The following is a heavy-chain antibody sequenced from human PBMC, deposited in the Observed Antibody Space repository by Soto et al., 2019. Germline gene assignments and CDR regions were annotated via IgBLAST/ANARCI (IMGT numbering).Heavy chain of an antibody. D-gene: IGHD3-22*01. Sequence: SETLSLTCTVSGGSISSGGYYWSWIRQHPGKGLEWIGYIYYSGSTYYNPSLKSRVTISVDTSKNQFSLKLSSVTAADTAVYYCAREITSAVVVPSSDWFDPWGQGTLVTVSS. J-gene: IGHJ5*02. V-gene: IGHV4-31*03. CDR1: GGSISSGGYY. CDR3: AREITSAVVVPSSDWFDP. CDR2: IYYSGST.